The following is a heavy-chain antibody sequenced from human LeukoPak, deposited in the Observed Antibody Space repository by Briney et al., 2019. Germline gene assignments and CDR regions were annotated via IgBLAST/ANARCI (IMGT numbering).Heavy chain of an antibody. CDR3: AKGITTSCYSALDH. Sequence: PGGSLRLSCAASGFTFSSYAMTWVRQAPGKGLEWVSVIRGSGDRAFYADSVEGRFTISRDNSKNTLYLQMNSLRADDTAVYHCAKGITTSCYSALDHWGQGTLVTVSS. J-gene: IGHJ5*02. V-gene: IGHV3-23*01. CDR1: GFTFSSYA. CDR2: IRGSGDRA. D-gene: IGHD2-15*01.